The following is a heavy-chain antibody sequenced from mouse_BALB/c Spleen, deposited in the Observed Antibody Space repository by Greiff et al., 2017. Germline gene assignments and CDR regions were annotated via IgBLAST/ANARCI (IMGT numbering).Heavy chain of an antibody. V-gene: IGHV1S81*02. CDR3: ARVFYAMDY. CDR1: GYTFTSYW. J-gene: IGHJ4*01. CDR2: INPSNGRT. Sequence: VQLQQPGAELVKPGASVKLSCKASGYTFTSYWMHWVKQRPGQGLEWIGEINPSNGRTNYNEKFKSKATLTVDKSSSTAYMQLSSLTSEDSAVYYCARVFYAMDYWGQGTSVTVSS.